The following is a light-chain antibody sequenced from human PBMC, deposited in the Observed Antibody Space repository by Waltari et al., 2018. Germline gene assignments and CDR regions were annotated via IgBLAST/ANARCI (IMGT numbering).Light chain of an antibody. J-gene: IGLJ3*02. CDR2: DVL. CDR1: SSVVGDFTY. Sequence: QSALTQPASVSGSPGQSITISCTATSSVVGDFTYVSWYQQHPGKAPNLIIYDVLHRPSGISNRFSGSKSGYTASLTISGLQAGDEAYYYCNSYTTTSTWVFGGGTKLTV. V-gene: IGLV2-14*03. CDR3: NSYTTTSTWV.